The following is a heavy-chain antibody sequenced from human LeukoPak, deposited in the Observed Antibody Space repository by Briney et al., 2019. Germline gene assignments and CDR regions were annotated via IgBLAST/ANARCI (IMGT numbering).Heavy chain of an antibody. CDR3: ARAYYDILTGYYDY. Sequence: GGSLRLSCAASGFTFSSYAMHWVRQAPGKGLEWVAVLSYDGSNKYSADSVKGRFTISRDNSKNTLYLQVNSLRAEDTAVYYCARAYYDILTGYYDYWGQGTLVTVSS. CDR2: LSYDGSNK. J-gene: IGHJ4*02. D-gene: IGHD3-9*01. CDR1: GFTFSSYA. V-gene: IGHV3-30-3*01.